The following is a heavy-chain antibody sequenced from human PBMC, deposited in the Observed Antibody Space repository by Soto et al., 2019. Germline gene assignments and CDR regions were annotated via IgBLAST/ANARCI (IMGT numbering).Heavy chain of an antibody. CDR2: ISSTRTT. CDR3: AIEDFRSGSHDAFDL. V-gene: IGHV4-59*01. Sequence: SETLSLTCNVSGASISRNYWSWIRQPPGKGLEWIGYISSTRTTNYNPSLKSRVTISVDTSRNQFFLDLISVTAADMDVYYCAIEDFRSGSHDAFDLWGRGTMGTVSS. CDR1: GASISRNY. D-gene: IGHD3-3*01. J-gene: IGHJ3*01.